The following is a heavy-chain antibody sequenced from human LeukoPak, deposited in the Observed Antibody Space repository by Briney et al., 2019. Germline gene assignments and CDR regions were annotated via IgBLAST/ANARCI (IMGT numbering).Heavy chain of an antibody. J-gene: IGHJ3*02. V-gene: IGHV4-39*01. Sequence: ASETLSLTCTVSGGSISSSSYYWGWIRQPPRKGLEWIGSIYYSGSTYYNPSLKSRVTISVDTSKNQFSLKLSSVTAADTAVYYCARFDSSAAFDIWGQGTMVTVSS. CDR1: GGSISSSSYY. D-gene: IGHD3-22*01. CDR2: IYYSGST. CDR3: ARFDSSAAFDI.